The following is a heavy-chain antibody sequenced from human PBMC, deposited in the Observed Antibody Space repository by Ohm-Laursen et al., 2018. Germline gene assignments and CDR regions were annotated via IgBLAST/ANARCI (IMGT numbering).Heavy chain of an antibody. Sequence: SRVTISVDTSRNQFSLKLSSVTAADTAVYYCARVSDDYVWGSYRYYYFDYWGQGTLVTVSS. CDR3: ARVSDDYVWGSYRYYYFDY. J-gene: IGHJ4*02. D-gene: IGHD3-16*02. V-gene: IGHV4-59*01.